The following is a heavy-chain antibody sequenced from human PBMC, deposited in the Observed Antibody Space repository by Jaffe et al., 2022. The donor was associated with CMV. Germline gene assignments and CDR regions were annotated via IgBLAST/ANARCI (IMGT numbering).Heavy chain of an antibody. J-gene: IGHJ4*02. D-gene: IGHD3-10*01. CDR3: ARAEVRDRFDY. Sequence: QVQLQESGPGLVKPSGTLSLTCEVSGGSISSTNWWSWVRQPPGKGLEWIGEIHHSGSTNYHPSLKSRVTISVDKSKNQFSLKVNSVTAADTAVYYCARAEVRDRFDYWGQGTLVTVSS. CDR2: IHHSGST. V-gene: IGHV4-4*02. CDR1: GGSISSTNW.